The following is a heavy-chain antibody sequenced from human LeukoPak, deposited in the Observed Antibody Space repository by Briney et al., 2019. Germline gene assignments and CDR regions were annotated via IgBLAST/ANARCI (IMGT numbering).Heavy chain of an antibody. J-gene: IGHJ4*02. D-gene: IGHD2-15*01. CDR3: AKTDIVVVVAATGPPFDY. Sequence: GGSLRLSCAASGFTVSSNYMSWVRQAPGKGLEWVSVIYSGGSTYYADSVKGRFTISRDNSKNTLYLQMNSLRAEDTAVYYCAKTDIVVVVAATGPPFDYWGQGTLVTVSS. V-gene: IGHV3-53*01. CDR1: GFTVSSNY. CDR2: IYSGGST.